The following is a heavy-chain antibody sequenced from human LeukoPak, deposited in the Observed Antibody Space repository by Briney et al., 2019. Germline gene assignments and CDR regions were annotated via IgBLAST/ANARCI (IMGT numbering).Heavy chain of an antibody. D-gene: IGHD2-21*01. CDR3: ARSFCGGDCYRFDY. Sequence: GGSLRLSCAASGFTFSSYEMNWVRQAPGKGLEWVSYISSSSTTIYYADSVKGRFSISRDNAKNSLYLQMNSLRAEDTAVYYCARSFCGGDCYRFDYWGQGTLVTVSS. V-gene: IGHV3-48*01. CDR2: ISSSSTTI. CDR1: GFTFSSYE. J-gene: IGHJ4*02.